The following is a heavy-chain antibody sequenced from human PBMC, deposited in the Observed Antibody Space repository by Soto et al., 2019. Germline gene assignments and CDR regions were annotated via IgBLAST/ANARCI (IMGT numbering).Heavy chain of an antibody. D-gene: IGHD3-10*01. CDR3: ARSYGSGRRAFDS. CDR2: VVPMLSMS. J-gene: IGHJ4*02. CDR1: GDTFSSYT. V-gene: IGHV1-69*02. Sequence: QVHLVQSGVEVKKPGSSVKVSCKASGDTFSSYTINWVRQAPGLGLEWMGRVVPMLSMSNYAIKFQGRVTITADRSTNRAYMDLSSLRSEYTATYYCARSYGSGRRAFDSWGQGALLPVSS.